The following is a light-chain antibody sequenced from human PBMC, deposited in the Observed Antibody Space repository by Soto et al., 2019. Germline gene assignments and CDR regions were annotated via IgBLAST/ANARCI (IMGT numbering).Light chain of an antibody. CDR2: GNS. CDR3: QSYDSSLSGFYV. V-gene: IGLV1-40*01. Sequence: QSALTQPPSVSGAPGQRVTISCTGSSSNIGAGYDVHWYQQLPGTAPKLLIYGNSNRPSGVPDRFSGSKFGTSASLAITGLQAEDEADYYCQSYDSSLSGFYVFGTGTKVTLL. CDR1: SSNIGAGYD. J-gene: IGLJ1*01.